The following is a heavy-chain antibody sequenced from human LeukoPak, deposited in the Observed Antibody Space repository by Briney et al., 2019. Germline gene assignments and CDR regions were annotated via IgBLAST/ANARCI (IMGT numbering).Heavy chain of an antibody. CDR2: INEKGSIT. V-gene: IGHV3-74*01. J-gene: IGHJ4*02. CDR1: GFTLSSYW. Sequence: TGGSLRLSCATSGFTLSSYWMHWVRQAPGKGLEWVSRINEKGSITTYADSVKGRFTISRDNGMNTLYLQMNSLRAEDTAIYFCVKDLAGPDDYRGQGTLVTVSS. CDR3: VKDLAGPDDY.